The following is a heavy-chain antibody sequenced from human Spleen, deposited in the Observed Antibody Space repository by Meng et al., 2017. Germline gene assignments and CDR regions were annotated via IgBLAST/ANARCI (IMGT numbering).Heavy chain of an antibody. J-gene: IGHJ4*02. CDR3: AREKSPGHFDY. CDR1: GYTFTTSD. CDR2: INPSGGST. Sequence: QVQLVQSGPEVKKPGASVKVSCKASGYTFTTSDLHWVRQAPGQGLEWMGIINPSGGSTSYAQNFQGRLTMTRDTSTSTVYMELSSLRSEDTALYYCAREKSPGHFDYWGQGTLVTVSS. V-gene: IGHV1-46*01.